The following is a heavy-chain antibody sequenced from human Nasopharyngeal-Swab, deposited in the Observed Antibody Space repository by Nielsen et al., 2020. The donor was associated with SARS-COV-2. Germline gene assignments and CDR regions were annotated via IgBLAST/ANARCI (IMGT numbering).Heavy chain of an antibody. D-gene: IGHD6-19*01. J-gene: IGHJ4*02. CDR1: GYSFISYW. Sequence: GESLKISCKGSGYSFISYWISWVRQMPGKGLEWKGRIDPSDSYTNYSPSFQGHVTISADKSISTAYLQWSSLKASDTAMYYCARQYGGIAVAGIDYWGQGTLVTVSS. V-gene: IGHV5-10-1*01. CDR2: IDPSDSYT. CDR3: ARQYGGIAVAGIDY.